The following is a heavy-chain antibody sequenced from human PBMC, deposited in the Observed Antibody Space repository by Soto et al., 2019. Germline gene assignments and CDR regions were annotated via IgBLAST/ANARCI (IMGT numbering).Heavy chain of an antibody. V-gene: IGHV5-10-1*01. Sequence: PGESLKISCKGSGYSFASYWISWVRQMPGKGLEWMGRIDPSDSYTNYSPSFQGHVTISADKSISTAYLQWSSLKASDTAMYYCARQGVTMIVVADDYWGQGTLVTVSS. J-gene: IGHJ4*02. CDR2: IDPSDSYT. CDR3: ARQGVTMIVVADDY. D-gene: IGHD3-22*01. CDR1: GYSFASYW.